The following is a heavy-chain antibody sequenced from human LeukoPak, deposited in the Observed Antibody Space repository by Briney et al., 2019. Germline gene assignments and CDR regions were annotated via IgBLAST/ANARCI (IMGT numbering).Heavy chain of an antibody. V-gene: IGHV4-4*07. CDR2: IHGGGST. CDR1: GASFNNYY. D-gene: IGHD3-3*02. Sequence: SETLSLTCTVSGASFNNYYWSWVRQPAGKGLEWIGRIHGGGSTNYNPSLKSRVTVSIDTSKNQFSLKLSSMTAADTAVYYCARDLASPPYNWFDPWGQGTLVTVSS. CDR3: ARDLASPPYNWFDP. J-gene: IGHJ5*02.